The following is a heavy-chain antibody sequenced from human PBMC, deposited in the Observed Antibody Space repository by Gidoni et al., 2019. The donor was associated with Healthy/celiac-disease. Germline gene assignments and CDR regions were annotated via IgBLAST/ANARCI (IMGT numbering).Heavy chain of an antibody. CDR1: GFTFSSYA. CDR3: ARDFKRFLEWPRGTVITYYFDY. D-gene: IGHD3-3*01. Sequence: QVQLVESGGGVVQPGRSLRLSCAASGFTFSSYALHWFRQAPGKGLEWVSVISYDGSNKYYADSVKGRFTISRDNSKNTLYLQMNSLRAEDTAVYYCARDFKRFLEWPRGTVITYYFDYWGQGTLVTVSS. J-gene: IGHJ4*02. V-gene: IGHV3-30*04. CDR2: ISYDGSNK.